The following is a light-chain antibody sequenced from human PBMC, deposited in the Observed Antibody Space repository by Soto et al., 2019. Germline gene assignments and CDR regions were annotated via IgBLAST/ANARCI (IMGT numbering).Light chain of an antibody. CDR1: QGISSA. Sequence: AIQLTQSPSSLSASVGDRVTITCRASQGISSALAWYQQKPGKAPKLLIYDASSLESGVRSRFSGSGSGTDFSVTFSSLQPEDFATYDWQHFNSYPLTFGGGTKVEIK. CDR2: DAS. V-gene: IGKV1-13*02. J-gene: IGKJ4*01. CDR3: QHFNSYPLT.